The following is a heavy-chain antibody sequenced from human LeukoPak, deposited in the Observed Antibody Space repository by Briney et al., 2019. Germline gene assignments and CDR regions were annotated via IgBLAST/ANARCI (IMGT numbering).Heavy chain of an antibody. J-gene: IGHJ6*03. D-gene: IGHD2-2*01. CDR3: SYCSSTSCLYYYYMGV. CDR1: GYSISSGYY. Sequence: PSETLSLTCTVSGYSISSGYYWGWIRQPPGQGLEWIGSIYHSGSTYYNPSLKSRVTISVDTSKNQFSLKLSSVTAADTAVYYCSYCSSTSCLYYYYMGVWGKGTTVTVSS. V-gene: IGHV4-38-2*02. CDR2: IYHSGST.